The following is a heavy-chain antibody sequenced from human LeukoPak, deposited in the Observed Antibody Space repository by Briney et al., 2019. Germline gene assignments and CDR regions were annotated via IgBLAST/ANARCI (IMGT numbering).Heavy chain of an antibody. CDR3: ARDTFQPGLIDS. V-gene: IGHV3-21*05. CDR2: INDDSSDI. J-gene: IGHJ4*02. Sequence: PGGSLRLSCAASGFTFSLYAMNWVRQAPGKGLEWVSYINDDSSDIHYAGSVRGRFTFSRDDARKTLYLQLSSLRVEETAVYYCARDTFQPGLIDSWGQGTLVTVSS. CDR1: GFTFSLYA. D-gene: IGHD2-2*01.